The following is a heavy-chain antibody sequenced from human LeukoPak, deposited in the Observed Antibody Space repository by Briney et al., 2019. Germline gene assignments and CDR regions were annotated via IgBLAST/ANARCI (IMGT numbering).Heavy chain of an antibody. CDR1: GDSLSSYY. V-gene: IGHV4-59*01. Sequence: PSETLSLTCTVSGDSLSSYYWGWIRQPPGKGLEWIGYIYYSGSTNYNPSLKSRVTISLDTSKNQFSLRLTSVTAADTAVYYCALRRLTSAQIIEDNWFDPWGQGTLVTVSS. J-gene: IGHJ5*02. CDR3: ALRRLTSAQIIEDNWFDP. CDR2: IYYSGST. D-gene: IGHD2/OR15-2a*01.